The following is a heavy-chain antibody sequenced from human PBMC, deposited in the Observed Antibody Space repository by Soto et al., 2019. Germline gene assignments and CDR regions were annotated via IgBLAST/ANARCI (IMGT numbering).Heavy chain of an antibody. Sequence: QLQLQESGPGLVKPSETLSLTCTVSGGSISSSGYYWGWIRQPPGKGLEWIGTIYYSGSTYYSPSLKSRVTISVETSKNQFSLKLSSVTAADTAVYYCARRSQLAAVRGIDYWGQGTLVTVCS. CDR1: GGSISSSGYY. V-gene: IGHV4-39*01. CDR3: ARRSQLAAVRGIDY. J-gene: IGHJ4*02. D-gene: IGHD3-10*02. CDR2: IYYSGST.